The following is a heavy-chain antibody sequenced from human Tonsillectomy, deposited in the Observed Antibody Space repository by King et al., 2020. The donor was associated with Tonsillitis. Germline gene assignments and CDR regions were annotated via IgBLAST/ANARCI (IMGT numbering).Heavy chain of an antibody. CDR2: VFYSGST. CDR1: GGSISTYY. CDR3: ARAPRREGLYGMDV. D-gene: IGHD3/OR15-3a*01. V-gene: IGHV4-59*01. J-gene: IGHJ6*02. Sequence: QVQLQESGPGLVKPSETLSLTCTVSGGSISTYYWSWIRQPPGRGLEWIGYVFYSGSTNYSPSLKSRVTMSVDTSKNQLSLKLNSVTAADTAVYYCARAPRREGLYGMDVWGPGTSVTVSS.